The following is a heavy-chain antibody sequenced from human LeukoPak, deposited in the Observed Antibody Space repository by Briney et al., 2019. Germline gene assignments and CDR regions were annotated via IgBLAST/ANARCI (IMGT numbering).Heavy chain of an antibody. CDR2: INPNSGGT. CDR3: ARVRDAVPAPYTDV. D-gene: IGHD2-2*01. CDR1: GYTFTGYY. Sequence: ASVKVSCKASGYTFTGYYMHWVRQAPGQGLEWMGWINPNSGGTNYAQKFQGRVTMTRDTSISTAYMELSRLRSDDTAVYYCARVRDAVPAPYTDVWGKGTTVTVSS. J-gene: IGHJ6*03. V-gene: IGHV1-2*02.